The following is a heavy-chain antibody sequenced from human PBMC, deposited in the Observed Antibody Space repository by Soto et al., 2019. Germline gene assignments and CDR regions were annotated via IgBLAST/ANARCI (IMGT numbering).Heavy chain of an antibody. J-gene: IGHJ4*02. Sequence: SETLSLTCAVYGGSFSGYYWSWIRQPPGKGLEWIGEINHSGSTNYNPSLKSRVTISVDTSKNQFSLKLSSVTAADTAVYYCARGVNGVGAAAPYWGQGTLVTVSS. D-gene: IGHD6-25*01. CDR3: ARGVNGVGAAAPY. CDR2: INHSGST. CDR1: GGSFSGYY. V-gene: IGHV4-34*01.